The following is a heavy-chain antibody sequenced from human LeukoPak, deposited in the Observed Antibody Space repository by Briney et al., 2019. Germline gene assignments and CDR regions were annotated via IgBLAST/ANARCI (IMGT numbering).Heavy chain of an antibody. J-gene: IGHJ4*02. CDR1: GFTFSNYA. Sequence: GGSLRLSCAASGFTFSNYAMTWVRQAPGKGLEWVSSISGSGGGTYYPDSVKGRFTISRDNSKNTLYLQMNSLRAEDTAAYYCAKGTTVVTHYFDYWGQGTLVTVSS. D-gene: IGHD4-23*01. CDR3: AKGTTVVTHYFDY. CDR2: ISGSGGGT. V-gene: IGHV3-23*01.